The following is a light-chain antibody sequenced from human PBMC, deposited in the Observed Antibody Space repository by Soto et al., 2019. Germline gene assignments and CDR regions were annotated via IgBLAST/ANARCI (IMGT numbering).Light chain of an antibody. CDR1: QSLLDSEDGDTY. Sequence: DIVMTQTPLSLPVTPGEPSSISCRSSQSLLDSEDGDTYLDWYLQRPGQSPQLLIYTLSSGASGVPDRFSGSGSGTDFTLRISRVEAEDVGVYYCMHRMEFPFTFGQGTKVDIK. CDR3: MHRMEFPFT. V-gene: IGKV2-40*01. CDR2: TLS. J-gene: IGKJ3*01.